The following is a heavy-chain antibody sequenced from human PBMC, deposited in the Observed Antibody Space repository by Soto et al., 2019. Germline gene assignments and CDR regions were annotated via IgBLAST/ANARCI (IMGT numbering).Heavy chain of an antibody. V-gene: IGHV4-61*01. Sequence: TLSLTCTVSGGSVSSGSYYWSWIRQPPGKGLEWIGYIYYSGSTNYNPSLKSRVTISVDTSKNQFSLKLSSVTTADTAVYYCARHVYDFWSGYHYYYGMDVWGQGTTVTVSS. J-gene: IGHJ6*02. CDR1: GGSVSSGSYY. CDR3: ARHVYDFWSGYHYYYGMDV. CDR2: IYYSGST. D-gene: IGHD3-3*01.